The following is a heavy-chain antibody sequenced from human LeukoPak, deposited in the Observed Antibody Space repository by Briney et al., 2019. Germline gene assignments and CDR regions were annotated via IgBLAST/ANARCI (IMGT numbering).Heavy chain of an antibody. Sequence: PSETLSLTCTVSGYSISSGYSWGWIRQPPGKGLEWIGSIYHTGSTYYNPSLKSRVTISVDTSKNQFSLKLSSVTAADTAVYYCARERPGPLAMDAFDIWGQGTMVTVSS. CDR2: IYHTGST. CDR3: ARERPGPLAMDAFDI. J-gene: IGHJ3*02. V-gene: IGHV4-38-2*02. CDR1: GYSISSGYS.